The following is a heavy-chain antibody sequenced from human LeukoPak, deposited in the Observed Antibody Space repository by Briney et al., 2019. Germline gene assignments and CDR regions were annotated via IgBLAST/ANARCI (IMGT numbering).Heavy chain of an antibody. V-gene: IGHV1-2*02. J-gene: IGHJ4*02. D-gene: IGHD3-10*01. CDR1: GYTFTSYD. CDR2: INPNSGGT. CDR3: ASAPSMVRGVKYFDY. Sequence: ASVKVSCKASGYTFTSYDINWVRQATGQGLEWMGWINPNSGGTNYAQKFQGRVTMTRDTSISTAYMELSRLRSDDTAVYYCASAPSMVRGVKYFDYWGQGTLVTVSS.